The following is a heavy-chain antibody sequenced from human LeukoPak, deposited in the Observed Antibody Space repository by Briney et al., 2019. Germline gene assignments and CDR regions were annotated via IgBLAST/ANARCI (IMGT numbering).Heavy chain of an antibody. CDR1: GYTFTSYD. CDR3: ARGRPRAAASWWFDP. CDR2: MNPNSGNT. D-gene: IGHD6-25*01. Sequence: GASVKVSCKASGYTFTSYDINWVRQAPGQGLEWMGWMNPNSGNTGYAQKFQGRVTMTRNTSISTAYMELSSLRSEDTAVYYCARGRPRAAASWWFDPWGQGTLVTVSS. V-gene: IGHV1-8*01. J-gene: IGHJ5*02.